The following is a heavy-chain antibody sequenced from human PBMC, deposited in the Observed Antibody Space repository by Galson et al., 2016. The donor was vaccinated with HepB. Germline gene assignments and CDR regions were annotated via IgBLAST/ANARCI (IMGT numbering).Heavy chain of an antibody. D-gene: IGHD3-10*01. V-gene: IGHV1-69*05. CDR3: ASPARDDGNVYYIGWFDP. CDR2: IIPLFGTA. J-gene: IGHJ5*02. Sequence: SCKASGGTLSSNSITWVRQAPGQGLEWMGGIIPLFGTAKYAQRFQGRLTISTDESTSTAYMELSSLASEDSAMYYCASPARDDGNVYYIGWFDPWGQGTLVTVSS. CDR1: GGTLSSNS.